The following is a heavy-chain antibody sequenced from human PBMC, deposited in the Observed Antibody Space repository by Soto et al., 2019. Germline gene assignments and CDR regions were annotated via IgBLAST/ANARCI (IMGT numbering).Heavy chain of an antibody. D-gene: IGHD3-10*01. CDR3: ARVAGYGSGSYYPYYFDH. CDR1: GGTFSSYA. CDR2: IIPIFGTA. J-gene: IGHJ4*02. V-gene: IGHV1-69*13. Sequence: ASVKVSCKASGGTFSSYAISWVRQAPGQGLEWMGGIIPIFGTANYAQKFQGRVTITADESTSTAYMELSSLRSEDTAVYYCARVAGYGSGSYYPYYFDHWGQGTLVTVSS.